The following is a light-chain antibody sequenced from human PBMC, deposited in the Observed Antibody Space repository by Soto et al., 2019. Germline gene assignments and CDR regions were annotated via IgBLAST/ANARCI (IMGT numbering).Light chain of an antibody. CDR1: SSGVGGYNY. J-gene: IGLJ1*01. CDR3: SSYTSSSTYV. CDR2: EVS. Sequence: QSVLTQPASVSGSPGQSITISCTGTSSGVGGYNYVSWYQQHPGKAPKLMIYEVSNRPSGVSNRFSGSKSGNTASLTISGLQAEDEADYYRSSYTSSSTYVFGTGTKVTVL. V-gene: IGLV2-14*01.